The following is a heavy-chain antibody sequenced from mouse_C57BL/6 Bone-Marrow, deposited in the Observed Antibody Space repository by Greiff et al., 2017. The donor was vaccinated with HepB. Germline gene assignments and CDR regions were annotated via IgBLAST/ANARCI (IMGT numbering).Heavy chain of an antibody. D-gene: IGHD1-1*01. CDR3: ARSRDYVGFAD. CDR2: ISYSGST. Sequence: EVKLVESGPGLAKPSQTLSLTCSVTGYSITSDYWNWIRKFPGNKLEYMGYISYSGSTYYNPSLKSRISIARDTSKDQYYLLLNTVNTEDTATYYCARSRDYVGFADWVQGTLVTVSA. J-gene: IGHJ3*01. V-gene: IGHV3-8*01. CDR1: GYSITSDY.